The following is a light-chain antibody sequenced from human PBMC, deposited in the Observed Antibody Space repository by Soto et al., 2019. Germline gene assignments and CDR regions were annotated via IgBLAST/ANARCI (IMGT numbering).Light chain of an antibody. Sequence: EIVLTQSPGTLSLSPGERATLSCRASQSVSSSYLAWYQQKPGQAPRLLIYGASTRATGIPARFSGSGSGTEFTLTISSLQSEDFAVYYCQQYESYWPFRQGTKVDI. CDR3: QQYESYWP. V-gene: IGKV3-20*01. CDR1: QSVSSSY. CDR2: GAS. J-gene: IGKJ1*01.